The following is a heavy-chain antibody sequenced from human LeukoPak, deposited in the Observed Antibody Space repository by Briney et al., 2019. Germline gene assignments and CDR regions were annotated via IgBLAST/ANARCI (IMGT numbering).Heavy chain of an antibody. D-gene: IGHD5-18*01. CDR1: GFTFSSYS. CDR2: ISSSSLYI. CDR3: ATSRGYNSGYRALELPPSLID. V-gene: IGHV3-21*01. J-gene: IGHJ4*02. Sequence: GGSLRLSCAASGFTFSSYSMNWVRQAPGKGLEWVSSISSSSLYIYYADSVKGRFTISRDNAKNSLFLQMNSLRAEDTAAYYCATSRGYNSGYRALELPPSLIDWGQGTLVTVSS.